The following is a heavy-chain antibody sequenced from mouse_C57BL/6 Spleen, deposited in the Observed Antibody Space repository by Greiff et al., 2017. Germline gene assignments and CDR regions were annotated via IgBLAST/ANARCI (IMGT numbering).Heavy chain of an antibody. CDR1: GYTFTGYW. V-gene: IGHV1-9*01. CDR2: ILPGSGRT. Sequence: QVQLQQSGAELMKPGASVKLSCKATGYTFTGYWIAWVKQRPGHGLEWIGEILPGSGRTNYPEKFKGKVTFTADTSSNTAYLQLSSLTTEDSAIYDCERGAGDYDPASWVDYWGQGTPVTVSS. D-gene: IGHD2-4*01. CDR3: ERGAGDYDPASWVDY. J-gene: IGHJ2*01.